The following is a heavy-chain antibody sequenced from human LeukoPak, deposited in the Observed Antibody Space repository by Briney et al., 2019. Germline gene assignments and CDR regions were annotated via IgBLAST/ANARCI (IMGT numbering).Heavy chain of an antibody. D-gene: IGHD1-1*01. CDR3: VKSGRWYRETRFDY. J-gene: IGHJ4*02. V-gene: IGHV3-30*18. CDR2: ISYDGSNK. CDR1: GFTFSSYG. Sequence: GGSLRLSCAASGFTFSSYGMHWVRQAPGKGLEWVAVISYDGSNKYYADSVKGRFTISRDNSKNTLYLQMNSLRAEDTAVYYCVKSGRWYRETRFDYWGQGTLVTVSS.